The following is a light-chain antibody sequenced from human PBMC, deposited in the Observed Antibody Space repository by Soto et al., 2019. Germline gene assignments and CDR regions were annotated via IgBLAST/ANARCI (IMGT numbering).Light chain of an antibody. J-gene: IGLJ1*01. CDR2: EGS. V-gene: IGLV2-23*01. CDR3: CSYAGSSYV. Sequence: SALTQPDSVSGSPGQSITISCTGTSSDVGSYNLVSWYQQHPGKAPKLMIYEGSKRPSGVSNRFSGSKSGNTASLTISGLQAEDEADYYCCSYAGSSYVFGTGTKLTVL. CDR1: SSDVGSYNL.